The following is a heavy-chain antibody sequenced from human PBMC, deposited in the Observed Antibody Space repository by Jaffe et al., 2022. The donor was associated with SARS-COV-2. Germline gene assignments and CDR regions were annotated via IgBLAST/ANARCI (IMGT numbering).Heavy chain of an antibody. CDR3: AREKWELYYYYYYGMDV. CDR2: ISYDGSNK. J-gene: IGHJ6*02. V-gene: IGHV3-30-3*01. D-gene: IGHD1-26*01. Sequence: QVQLVESGGGVVQPGRSLRLSCAASGFTFSSYAMHWVRQAPGKGLEWVAVISYDGSNKYYADSVKGRFTISRDNSKNTLYLQMNSLRAEDTAVYYCAREKWELYYYYYYGMDVWGQGTTVTVSS. CDR1: GFTFSSYA.